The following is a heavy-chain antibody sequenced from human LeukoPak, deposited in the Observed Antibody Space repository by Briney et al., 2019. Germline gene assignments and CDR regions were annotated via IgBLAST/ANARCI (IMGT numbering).Heavy chain of an antibody. D-gene: IGHD6-13*01. CDR1: GFTFSSYW. J-gene: IGHJ5*02. CDR3: ATAGYGAAAAPINWLDP. V-gene: IGHV3-7*01. Sequence: AGGSLRLSCAASGFTFSSYWMSWVRQAPGKGLEWVANIKQDGSEKYYMDSVKGRFTISRDNAKNSLYLQMNSLRAEDTAVYYCATAGYGAAAAPINWLDPWGQGTLVTVSS. CDR2: IKQDGSEK.